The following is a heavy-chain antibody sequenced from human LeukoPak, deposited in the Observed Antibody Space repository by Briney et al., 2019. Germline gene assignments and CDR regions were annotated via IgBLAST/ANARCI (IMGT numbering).Heavy chain of an antibody. J-gene: IGHJ2*01. Sequence: GGSLRLSCAASGFTLSNYDMQWVRQGSGDDLEWVSVIGIAGATFYSDSVKGRFTLSRESAKNSLYLQMNNLRVEDTAVYYCARRPNRGAANWYFGLWGRGTLVTVSS. CDR2: IGIAGAT. CDR1: GFTLSNYD. CDR3: ARRPNRGAANWYFGL. D-gene: IGHD7-27*01. V-gene: IGHV3-13*01.